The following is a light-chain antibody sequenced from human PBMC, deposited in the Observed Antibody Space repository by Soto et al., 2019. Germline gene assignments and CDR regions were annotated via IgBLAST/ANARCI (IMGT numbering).Light chain of an antibody. J-gene: IGLJ1*01. CDR1: SGHSSYA. CDR2: LNSDGSH. V-gene: IGLV4-69*01. Sequence: QPVLTQSPSASASLGASVKLTCTLSSGHSSYAIAWHQQQPEKGPRYLMKLNSDGSHSKGDGIPDRFSGSSSGAERYLTISSHQSEDDADYYCQTWGTGIHYVFGTGTKLTVL. CDR3: QTWGTGIHYV.